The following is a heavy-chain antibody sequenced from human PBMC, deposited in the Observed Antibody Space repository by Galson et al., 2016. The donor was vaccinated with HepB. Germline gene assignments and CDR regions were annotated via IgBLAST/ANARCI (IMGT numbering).Heavy chain of an antibody. Sequence: SLRLSCAASGFIFDDYALHWVRQAPGKGLEWVSGINWNSGRIGYEASVKGRFSISRDNARNSLYLQMNSLRTEDTALYYCVKDIGSGAGSWSNFHGLGVWGQGTTVTVS. D-gene: IGHD6-13*01. J-gene: IGHJ6*02. CDR2: INWNSGRI. CDR3: VKDIGSGAGSWSNFHGLGV. V-gene: IGHV3-9*01. CDR1: GFIFDDYA.